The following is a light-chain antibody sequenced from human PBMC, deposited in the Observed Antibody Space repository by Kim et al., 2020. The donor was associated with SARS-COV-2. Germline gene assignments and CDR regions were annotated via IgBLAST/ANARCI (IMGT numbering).Light chain of an antibody. J-gene: IGLJ2*01. CDR3: YSRDNSGNTVV. CDR1: SLRSYF. Sequence: LGQTATLTCQGDSLRSYFASWYQKKPGQAPVLVIFGKYNRPSGIPDRFSGSSSGNTASLTITGAQAEDEADYYCYSRDNSGNTVVFGGGTKVTVL. V-gene: IGLV3-19*01. CDR2: GKY.